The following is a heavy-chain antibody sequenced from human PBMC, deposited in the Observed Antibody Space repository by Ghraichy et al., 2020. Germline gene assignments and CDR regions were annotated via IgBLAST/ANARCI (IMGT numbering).Heavy chain of an antibody. Sequence: SQTLSLTCAVYGGSFSGYYWSWIRQPPGKGLEWIGEINHSGSTNYNPSLKSRVTISVDTSKNQFSLKLSSVTAADTAVYYCARHSLYWQWLVREPRRYFDYWGQGTLVTVSS. CDR2: INHSGST. CDR1: GGSFSGYY. CDR3: ARHSLYWQWLVREPRRYFDY. V-gene: IGHV4-34*01. J-gene: IGHJ4*02. D-gene: IGHD6-19*01.